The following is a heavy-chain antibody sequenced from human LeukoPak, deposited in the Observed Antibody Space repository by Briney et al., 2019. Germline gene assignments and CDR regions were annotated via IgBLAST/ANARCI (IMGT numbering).Heavy chain of an antibody. D-gene: IGHD4-17*01. V-gene: IGHV1-2*02. CDR1: GYTFTGYY. CDR3: ARDRPTVTEFDY. J-gene: IGHJ4*02. Sequence: ASVKVSCKASGYTFTGYYMRWVRQAPGQGLEWMGWINPNSGGTNYAQKFQGRVTMTRDTSISTAYMELSRLRSDDTAVYYCARDRPTVTEFDYWGQGTLVTVSS. CDR2: INPNSGGT.